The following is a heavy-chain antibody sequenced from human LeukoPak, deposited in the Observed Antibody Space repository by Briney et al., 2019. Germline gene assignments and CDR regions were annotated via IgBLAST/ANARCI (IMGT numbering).Heavy chain of an antibody. CDR2: ISWNSGSI. D-gene: IGHD6-13*01. J-gene: IGHJ4*02. CDR3: AKGSSSRRYYFDY. Sequence: GGSLGLSCAASGFTFDDYAMHWVRQAPGKGLEWVSGISWNSGSIGYADSVKGRFTISRDNAKNSLYLQMNSLRAEDTALYYCAKGSSSRRYYFDYWGQGTLVTVSS. CDR1: GFTFDDYA. V-gene: IGHV3-9*01.